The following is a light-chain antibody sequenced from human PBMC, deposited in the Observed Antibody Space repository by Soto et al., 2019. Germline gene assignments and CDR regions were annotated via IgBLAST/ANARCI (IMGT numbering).Light chain of an antibody. J-gene: IGKJ1*01. V-gene: IGKV1-27*01. Sequence: DIQMTQSPSSLSASVGDRVTITCRARRGIYTHLAWYQQKPGNAPKLLIYAASTLQSGAPSRFSASGSGTDFILTISALQSEDVGTYFCQTYDKAPWTFGPGTRV. CDR2: AAS. CDR3: QTYDKAPWT. CDR1: RGIYTH.